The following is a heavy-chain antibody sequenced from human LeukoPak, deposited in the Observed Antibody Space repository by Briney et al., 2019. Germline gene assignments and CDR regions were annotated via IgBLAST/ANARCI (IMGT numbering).Heavy chain of an antibody. J-gene: IGHJ5*02. V-gene: IGHV1-2*02. CDR2: INPNSGGT. Sequence: ASVKVSCKASGYTFTDYYIHWVRQAPGQGLEWMGWINPNSGGTKYAQKFQGRVTMTTDTSISTAYMEMSRLTSDDTAVYYCARDAHNGYEFHDWFDPWGQGTLVTVSS. CDR1: GYTFTDYY. D-gene: IGHD5-12*01. CDR3: ARDAHNGYEFHDWFDP.